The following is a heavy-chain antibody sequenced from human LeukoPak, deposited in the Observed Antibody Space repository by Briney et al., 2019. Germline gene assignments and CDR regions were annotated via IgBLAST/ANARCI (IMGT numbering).Heavy chain of an antibody. V-gene: IGHV4-4*02. Sequence: PSETLSLTYAVSGGSISSTIWWSWVRQSPGKGLEWIGEIYHSGSTNYNPSLKSRVTISVDKSKNQFSLKLSSVTAADTAVYYCAKSNGYGLVDIWGQGTMVTVSS. CDR3: AKSNGYGLVDI. J-gene: IGHJ3*02. CDR2: IYHSGST. CDR1: GGSISSTIW. D-gene: IGHD3-10*01.